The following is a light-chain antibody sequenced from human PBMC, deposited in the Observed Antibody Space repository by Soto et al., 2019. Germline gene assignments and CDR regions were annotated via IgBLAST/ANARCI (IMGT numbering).Light chain of an antibody. CDR3: QQYGSSPT. Sequence: EIVLTQSPGTLSLSPGERATLSCRVSQSVSSSYLAWYQQKPGQAPRLLIYGASSTATGIPDRFSGSGSGTDFTLTISRLEPEDFAVYYCQQYGSSPTFGQGTKVEIK. V-gene: IGKV3-20*01. CDR2: GAS. J-gene: IGKJ1*01. CDR1: QSVSSSY.